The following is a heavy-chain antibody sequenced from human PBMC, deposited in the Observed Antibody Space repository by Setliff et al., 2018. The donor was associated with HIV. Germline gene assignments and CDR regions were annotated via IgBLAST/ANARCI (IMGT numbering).Heavy chain of an antibody. CDR1: GYTFTSYY. J-gene: IGHJ3*02. Sequence: ASVKVSCKASGYTFTSYYMHRVRQAPGQGLEWMGIINPSGGSTSYAQKFQGRVTMTRDTSTSTVYMELSSLRSEDTAVYYCARESPDSSGYYRAFDIWGQGTMVTVSS. CDR2: INPSGGST. D-gene: IGHD3-22*01. V-gene: IGHV1-46*01. CDR3: ARESPDSSGYYRAFDI.